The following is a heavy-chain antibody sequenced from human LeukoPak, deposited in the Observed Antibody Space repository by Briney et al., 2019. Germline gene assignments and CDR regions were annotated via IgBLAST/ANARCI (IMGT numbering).Heavy chain of an antibody. D-gene: IGHD4-11*01. V-gene: IGHV3-11*01. Sequence: GGSLRLSCAASGFTFSDYYMSWIRQAPGKGLGWVSYISSSGSTIYYADSVKGRFTISRDNAKNSLYLQMNSLRAEDTAVYYCARDRTVGAFDYWGQGTLVTVSS. CDR2: ISSSGSTI. CDR3: ARDRTVGAFDY. J-gene: IGHJ4*02. CDR1: GFTFSDYY.